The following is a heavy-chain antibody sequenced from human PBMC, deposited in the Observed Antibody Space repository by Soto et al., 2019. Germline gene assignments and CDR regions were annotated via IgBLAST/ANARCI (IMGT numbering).Heavy chain of an antibody. D-gene: IGHD6-13*01. CDR1: GFTFGDYG. V-gene: IGHV3-23*01. CDR3: AKDTGYCSSWYSDVMDV. J-gene: IGHJ6*02. CDR2: ISGSGGST. Sequence: AGGSLRLSCAASGFTFGDYGMSWVRQAPGKGLEWVSAISGSGGSTYYADSVKGRFTISRDNSKNTLYLQMNSLRAEDTAVYYCAKDTGYCSSWYSDVMDVWAQGTTDTVSS.